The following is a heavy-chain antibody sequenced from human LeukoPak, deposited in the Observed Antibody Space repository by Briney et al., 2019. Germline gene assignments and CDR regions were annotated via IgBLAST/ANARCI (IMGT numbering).Heavy chain of an antibody. V-gene: IGHV4-59*12. J-gene: IGHJ4*02. CDR1: GGSISSYY. D-gene: IGHD5-12*01. CDR3: TRGSAYAFQF. Sequence: PSETLSLTCTVSGGSISSYYWSWIRQPPGKGLEWLGYIYYTGSTYYNRSLRSRLTMAVDTSKNQFSLRLTSVTAADTATYYCTRGSAYAFQFWGQGTLVTVSS. CDR2: IYYTGST.